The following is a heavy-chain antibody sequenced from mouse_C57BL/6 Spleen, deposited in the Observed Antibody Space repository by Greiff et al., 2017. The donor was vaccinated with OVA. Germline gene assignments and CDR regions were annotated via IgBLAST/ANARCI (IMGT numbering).Heavy chain of an antibody. CDR2: ISYDGSN. CDR3: AREGPYYYAMDY. CDR1: GYSITSGYY. J-gene: IGHJ4*01. D-gene: IGHD3-3*01. V-gene: IGHV3-6*01. Sequence: EVKLQESGPGLVKPSQSLSLTCSVTGYSITSGYYWNWIRQFPGNKLEWMGYISYDGSNNYNPSLKNRISITRDTSKNQFFLKLNSVTTEDTATYYCAREGPYYYAMDYWGQGTSVTVSS.